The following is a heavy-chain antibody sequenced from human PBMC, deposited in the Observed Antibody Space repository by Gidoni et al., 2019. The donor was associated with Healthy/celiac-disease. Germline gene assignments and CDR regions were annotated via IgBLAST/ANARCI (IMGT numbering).Heavy chain of an antibody. V-gene: IGHV3-30*18. CDR2: ISYDGSNK. CDR3: AKADDTMIPPEV. D-gene: IGHD3-22*01. Sequence: QVQLVESGGGVVQPGRSLRISCAASGFTFSSYGMHWVRQAPGKGLEWVAVISYDGSNKYYADSVKGRFTISRDNSKNTLYLQMNSLRAEDTAVYYCAKADDTMIPPEVWGQGTLVTVSS. J-gene: IGHJ4*02. CDR1: GFTFSSYG.